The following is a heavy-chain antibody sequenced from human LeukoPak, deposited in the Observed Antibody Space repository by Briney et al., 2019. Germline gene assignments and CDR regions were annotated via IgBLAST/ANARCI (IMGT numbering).Heavy chain of an antibody. CDR2: IIPIFGTA. Sequence: ASVKVSCKASGGTFSSYAISWVRQAPGQGLEWMGGIIPIFGTANYAQKFQGRVTITADESTSTAYMELSSLRSEDTAVYFCARDGGSFSYNMDVWGQGTTVTVSS. D-gene: IGHD1-26*01. CDR3: ARDGGSFSYNMDV. CDR1: GGTFSSYA. J-gene: IGHJ6*02. V-gene: IGHV1-69*13.